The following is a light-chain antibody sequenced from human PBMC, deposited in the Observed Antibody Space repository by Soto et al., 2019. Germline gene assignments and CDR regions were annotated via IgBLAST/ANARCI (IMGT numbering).Light chain of an antibody. CDR2: ADS. CDR1: NIGSNS. CDR3: QVWDSSTDDLYV. V-gene: IGLV3-21*02. Sequence: SYELTQPASVSVAPGQTAIVTCDGNNIGSNSVHWYQQKPGRAPVLVVYADSDRPSGVPERFSGSNSGNTATLTISRVEAGDEADYYSQVWDSSTDDLYVFGPGTKVTVL. J-gene: IGLJ1*01.